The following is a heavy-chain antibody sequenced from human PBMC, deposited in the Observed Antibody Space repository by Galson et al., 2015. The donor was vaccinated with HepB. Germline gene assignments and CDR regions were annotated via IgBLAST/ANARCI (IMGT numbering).Heavy chain of an antibody. CDR1: GFTFSSYA. Sequence: SLRLSCAASGFTFSSYAMHWVRQAPGKGLEWVAVISYDGSNKYYADSVKGRFTISRDNSKNTLYLQMNSLRAEDTAVYYCARENGDTYYYYYGMDVWGQGTTVTVSS. V-gene: IGHV3-30*04. D-gene: IGHD4-17*01. CDR3: ARENGDTYYYYYGMDV. J-gene: IGHJ6*02. CDR2: ISYDGSNK.